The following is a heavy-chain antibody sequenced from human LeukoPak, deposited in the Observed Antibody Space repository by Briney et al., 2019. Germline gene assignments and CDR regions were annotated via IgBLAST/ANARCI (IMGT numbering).Heavy chain of an antibody. V-gene: IGHV4-39*01. J-gene: IGHJ4*02. D-gene: IGHD6-13*01. Sequence: PSETLSLTCTVSGGSISSSSYYWGWIRQPPGKGLEWIGSIYYSGSTYYNPSLKSRVTISVDTSKNQFSLKLSSVTAADTAVYYCARLNSSPIREAYYFDYWGQGTLVTVSS. CDR3: ARLNSSPIREAYYFDY. CDR2: IYYSGST. CDR1: GGSISSSSYY.